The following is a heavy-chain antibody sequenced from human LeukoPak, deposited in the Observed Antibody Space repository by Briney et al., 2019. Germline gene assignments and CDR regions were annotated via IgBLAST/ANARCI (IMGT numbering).Heavy chain of an antibody. CDR3: AKLSPHMLAAINYFEY. J-gene: IGHJ4*02. CDR2: ISGSGDSI. CDR1: GFTFRTYA. V-gene: IGHV3-23*01. Sequence: PGGSRRLSSATSGFTFRTYAMSWVRPAPGKGLEWGSTISGSGDSIYYADSVKGRFTISRDNSKNTLYLQMNNLRAEDTAIYFCAKLSPHMLAAINYFEYWGQGTLVTVSS. D-gene: IGHD2-21*01.